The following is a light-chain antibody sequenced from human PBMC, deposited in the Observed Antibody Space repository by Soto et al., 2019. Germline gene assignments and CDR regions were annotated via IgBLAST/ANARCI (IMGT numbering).Light chain of an antibody. CDR2: SAS. Sequence: DIHLTQSPSFLSASEGDRVTITCRASQGIANYLAWFQQKPGKAPKLLIDSASTLQSGVPSRFSGSGVGTEFTLTITSLQPEDSATYYCQHLSSYPLTCGPGTRVDIK. J-gene: IGKJ3*01. CDR3: QHLSSYPLT. CDR1: QGIANY. V-gene: IGKV1-9*01.